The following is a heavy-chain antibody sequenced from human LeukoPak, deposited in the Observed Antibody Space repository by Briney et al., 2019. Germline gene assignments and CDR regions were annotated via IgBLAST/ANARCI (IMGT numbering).Heavy chain of an antibody. CDR2: ISYDGSNK. CDR3: ARDLESYSSSYYFDY. CDR1: GFTFSNYA. D-gene: IGHD6-6*01. J-gene: IGHJ4*02. Sequence: PGGSLRLSCAASGFTFSNYAMHWVRQAPGKGLEWVAVISYDGSNKYYADSVKGRFTISRDNSKNTLYLQMNSLRAEDTAVYYCARDLESYSSSYYFDYWGQGTLVTVSS. V-gene: IGHV3-30-3*01.